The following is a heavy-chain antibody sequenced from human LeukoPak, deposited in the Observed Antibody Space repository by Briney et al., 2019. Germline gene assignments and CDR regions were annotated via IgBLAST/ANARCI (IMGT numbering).Heavy chain of an antibody. CDR2: IKSKSDGGTT. CDR3: TDLDYGGSYFGY. Sequence: GGSLRLSCAASGFTFSNAWMNWVRQAPGKGLEWVGLIKSKSDGGTTDYAAPVKGRFTISRDDSKNTLFLQMNSLKTEDTAVYYCTDLDYGGSYFGYWGQGTLVTVSS. J-gene: IGHJ4*02. V-gene: IGHV3-15*01. D-gene: IGHD4-23*01. CDR1: GFTFSNAW.